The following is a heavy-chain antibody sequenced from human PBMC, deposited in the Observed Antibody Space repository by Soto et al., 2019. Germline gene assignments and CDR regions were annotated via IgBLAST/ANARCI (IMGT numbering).Heavy chain of an antibody. V-gene: IGHV1-18*01. CDR2: ISAYNGNT. Sequence: ASVKVSCKASGYTFTSYGISWVRQAPGQGLEWMGWISAYNGNTNYAQKLQGRVTTTTDTSTSTAYMELRSLRSDDTAVYYCARDKPLTTISPRPFDYWGQGTLVTVSS. J-gene: IGHJ4*02. CDR3: ARDKPLTTISPRPFDY. CDR1: GYTFTSYG. D-gene: IGHD5-12*01.